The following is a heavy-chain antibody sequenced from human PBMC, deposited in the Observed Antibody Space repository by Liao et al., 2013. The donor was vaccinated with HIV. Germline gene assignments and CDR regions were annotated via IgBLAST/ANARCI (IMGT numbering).Heavy chain of an antibody. J-gene: IGHJ4*02. Sequence: QVQLQESGPGLVKSSETLSLTCTVSGGSISSYYWTWIRQAPGKGPEWIGQINHRGKTNYHPSLGSRVTMSVDTSQNQFSLSLTSMTAADTAVYYCARSVGAVRPFDYWGPGTLVTVSS. CDR1: GGSISSYY. CDR3: ARSVGAVRPFDY. V-gene: IGHV4-59*12. D-gene: IGHD6-6*01. CDR2: INHRGKT.